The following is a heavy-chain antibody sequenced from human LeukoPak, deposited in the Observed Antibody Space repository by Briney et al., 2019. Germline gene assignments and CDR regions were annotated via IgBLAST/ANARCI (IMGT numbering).Heavy chain of an antibody. J-gene: IGHJ4*02. CDR2: IRYDGNNK. CDR3: AKGYYNDY. CDR1: GFTFSTYG. V-gene: IGHV3-30*02. Sequence: GGSLRLSCAASGFTFSTYGMHWVRQAPGKGLEWVAFIRYDGNNKFYADSVKGRFTISRDNSKNTLYLQMNSLRPEDTAVYYCAKGYYNDYWGQGTLVTVSS. D-gene: IGHD3-10*01.